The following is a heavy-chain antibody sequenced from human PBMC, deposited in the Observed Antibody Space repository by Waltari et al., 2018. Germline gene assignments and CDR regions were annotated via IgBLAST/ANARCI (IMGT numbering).Heavy chain of an antibody. V-gene: IGHV4-34*01. J-gene: IGHJ4*02. Sequence: QVQLQESGPGLVKPSGTLSLTCAVYGGSFSGYYWSWIRQPPGKGLEWIGEINHSGSTNYNPSLKSRVTISVDTSKNQFSLKLSSVTAADTAVYYCASSYCGGDCYSYYFDYWGQGTLVTVSS. CDR2: INHSGST. CDR1: GGSFSGYY. D-gene: IGHD2-21*01. CDR3: ASSYCGGDCYSYYFDY.